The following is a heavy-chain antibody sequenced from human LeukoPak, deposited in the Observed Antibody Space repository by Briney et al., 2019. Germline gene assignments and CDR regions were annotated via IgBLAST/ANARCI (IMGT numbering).Heavy chain of an antibody. CDR1: GYTFTSYY. CDR2: INPNSGGT. Sequence: ASVKVSCKASGYTFTSYYMHWVRQAPGQGLEWMGWINPNSGGTNYAQKFQGRVTMTRDTSISTAYMELSRLRSDDTAVYYCARVLSHGRRTPWGLPYGMDVWGQGTTVTVSS. CDR3: ARVLSHGRRTPWGLPYGMDV. V-gene: IGHV1-2*02. J-gene: IGHJ6*02. D-gene: IGHD7-27*01.